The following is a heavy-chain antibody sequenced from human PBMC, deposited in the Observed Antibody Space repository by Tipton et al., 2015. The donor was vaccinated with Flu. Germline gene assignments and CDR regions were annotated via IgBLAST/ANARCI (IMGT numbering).Heavy chain of an antibody. CDR2: ISGSGGST. V-gene: IGHV3-23*01. CDR3: AKDRGLGGGWLGYYFDY. D-gene: IGHD6-19*01. J-gene: IGHJ4*02. CDR1: GFTFSSYA. Sequence: SLRLSCAASGFTFSSYAMSWVRQAPGKGLEWVSAISGSGGSTYYADSVKGRFTISRDNSKNTLYLQMNSLRAEDTAVYYCAKDRGLGGGWLGYYFDYWGQGTLVTVSS.